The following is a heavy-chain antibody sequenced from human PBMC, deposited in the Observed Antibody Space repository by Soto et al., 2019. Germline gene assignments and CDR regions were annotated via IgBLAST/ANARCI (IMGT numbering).Heavy chain of an antibody. CDR3: ARYREYSNSGFDY. J-gene: IGHJ4*02. D-gene: IGHD6-13*01. CDR2: IYYDGDKK. Sequence: VQLVESGGGVVQPGRSLRLSCAASGFTFSTYGMHWVRQAPGKGLEWLAVIYYDGDKKYYADSVKGRFTISRDNSKNTLYLQLNSLRAEDTAVYYCARYREYSNSGFDYWGQGTLVTVSS. CDR1: GFTFSTYG. V-gene: IGHV3-30*19.